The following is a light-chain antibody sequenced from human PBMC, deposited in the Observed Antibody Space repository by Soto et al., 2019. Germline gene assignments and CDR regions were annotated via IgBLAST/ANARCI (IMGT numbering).Light chain of an antibody. CDR2: AAS. J-gene: IGKJ1*01. V-gene: IGKV1-39*01. CDR3: QQTYIAPAT. CDR1: ESINNC. Sequence: DIKMTQSPSSLSASVGDRVTFTCRASESINNCLSWFQQKPGQDHKLLIYAASSLQSGVTSMFSGSGAGTDFILTIDSLQPEDFATYYCQQTYIAPATFGQGTKVGVK.